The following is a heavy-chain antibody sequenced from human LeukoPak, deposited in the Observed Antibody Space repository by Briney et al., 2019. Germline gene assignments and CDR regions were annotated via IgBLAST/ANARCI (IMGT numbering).Heavy chain of an antibody. V-gene: IGHV1-69*01. J-gene: IGHJ6*03. CDR2: IIPIFGTA. D-gene: IGHD3-3*01. CDR3: ARVVLPAIFGNYYYYYMDV. Sequence: ASVKVSCKASGGTFSSYAISWVRQAPGQGLEWMGGIIPIFGTANYAQKFRGRVTITADESTSTAYMELSSLRSEDTAVYYCARVVLPAIFGNYYYYYMDVWGKGTTVTVSS. CDR1: GGTFSSYA.